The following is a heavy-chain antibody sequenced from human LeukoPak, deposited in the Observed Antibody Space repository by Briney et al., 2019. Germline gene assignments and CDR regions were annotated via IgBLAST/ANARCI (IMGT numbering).Heavy chain of an antibody. D-gene: IGHD3-10*01. J-gene: IGHJ4*02. CDR1: GGSLSNSNSY. V-gene: IGHV4-39*01. CDR2: ILDTGPT. Sequence: PSETLSLTCLVSGGSLSNSNSYWAWIRQPPGKVLEYIGGILDTGPTSYNPSLQSRVTISVDTSENQSSLKLRSVTAADTAVYHCAKHGMWFGGTRHWGQGILVTVTS. CDR3: AKHGMWFGGTRH.